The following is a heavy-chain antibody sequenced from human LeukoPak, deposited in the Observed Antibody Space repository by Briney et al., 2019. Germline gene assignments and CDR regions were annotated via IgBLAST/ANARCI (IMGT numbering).Heavy chain of an antibody. V-gene: IGHV3-23*01. CDR2: ISGSGGST. Sequence: GGSLRLSCAASGFTVSTNYMSWVRQAPGKGLEWVSAISGSGGSTYYADSVKGRFTISGDYSKNTLNLQMNSLRAEDTAVYYCAKSGRVFDTSGYYWFPNWGQGILVTVSS. CDR1: GFTVSTNY. CDR3: AKSGRVFDTSGYYWFPN. J-gene: IGHJ4*02. D-gene: IGHD3-22*01.